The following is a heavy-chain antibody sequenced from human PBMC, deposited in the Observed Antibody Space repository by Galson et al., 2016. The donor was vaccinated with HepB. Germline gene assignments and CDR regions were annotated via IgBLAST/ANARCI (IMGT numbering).Heavy chain of an antibody. CDR1: GFTFSSHW. Sequence: SLRLSCAASGFTFSSHWMHWVRHAPGKGLMCVSRLKSDGTSTYYADYVKGRVTISRDTAKHTLYLHMNSLRAQDTAVYYCRIGTAGIDYWGQGTLVTVAS. CDR3: RIGTAGIDY. J-gene: IGHJ4*02. CDR2: LKSDGTST. V-gene: IGHV3-74*01. D-gene: IGHD6-13*01.